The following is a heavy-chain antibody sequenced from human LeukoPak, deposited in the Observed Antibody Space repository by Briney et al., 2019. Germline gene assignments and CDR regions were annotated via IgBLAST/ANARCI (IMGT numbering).Heavy chain of an antibody. D-gene: IGHD3-22*01. Sequence: YPSQTLSLTCSVSGGSISSDGYYWSWIRQHPGKGVEWIGYIYYSGATHSNPSLKSRVAISVDTSKNQFSLKLRSVTAADTSVYYCARAPSYYYESGGFSYWYFDLWGRGTLVTVSS. J-gene: IGHJ2*01. V-gene: IGHV4-31*03. CDR3: ARAPSYYYESGGFSYWYFDL. CDR1: GGSISSDGYY. CDR2: IYYSGAT.